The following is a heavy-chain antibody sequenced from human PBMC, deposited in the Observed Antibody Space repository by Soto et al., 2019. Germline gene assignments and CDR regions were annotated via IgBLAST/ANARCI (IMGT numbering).Heavy chain of an antibody. CDR2: ISSSSSYT. D-gene: IGHD5-12*01. V-gene: IGHV3-11*05. J-gene: IGHJ4*02. CDR1: GFTFSDYY. CDR3: ALRGGYPFPDY. Sequence: QVQLVESGGGLVKPGGSLRLSCAASGFTFSDYYMSWIRQAPGKGLEWVSYISSSSSYTNYADSVKGRFTISRDNAKNSLYLQMDSLRAEDTAVYYCALRGGYPFPDYWGQGTLVTVSS.